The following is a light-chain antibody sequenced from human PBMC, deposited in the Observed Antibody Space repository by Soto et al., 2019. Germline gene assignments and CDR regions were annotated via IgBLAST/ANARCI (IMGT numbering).Light chain of an antibody. CDR3: SAYTSSSTLLYV. V-gene: IGLV2-14*01. J-gene: IGLJ1*01. Sequence: QSALTQPASVSGSPGQSITISCTGTSSDVGGYNYVSWYQQHPGKPPKLMIYDVSNRPSGVSNRVSGSKAGNTASLTISGLRAEDQADYYCSAYTSSSTLLYVFGTGTKLTVL. CDR1: SSDVGGYNY. CDR2: DVS.